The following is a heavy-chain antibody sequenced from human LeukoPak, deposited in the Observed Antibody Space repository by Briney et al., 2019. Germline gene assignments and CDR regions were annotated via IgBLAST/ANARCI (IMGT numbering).Heavy chain of an antibody. V-gene: IGHV3-73*01. CDR2: IRSQANSYAT. Sequence: GGSLRLSCAASGFTFSNAWMSWVRQASGKGLEWVGRIRSQANSYATAYAASVKGRFTISRDDSKNTAYLQMNSLKTEDTAVYYCTRGYSYAGDVWGQGTAVTVSS. D-gene: IGHD5-18*01. CDR3: TRGYSYAGDV. CDR1: GFTFSNAW. J-gene: IGHJ6*02.